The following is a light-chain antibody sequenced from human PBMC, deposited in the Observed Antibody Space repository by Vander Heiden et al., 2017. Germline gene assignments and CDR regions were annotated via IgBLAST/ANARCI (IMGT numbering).Light chain of an antibody. J-gene: IGKJ2*03. CDR1: QSISKY. CDR3: QRSYGAPPMYS. V-gene: IGKV1-39*01. Sequence: DMQMTQLSSSLSASLGDRVSITCWASQSISKYLNWYQQKPGKAPKHLVYAASALQNGVPSRFSGGESETDFTLTISSLQPADFATCYCQRSYGAPPMYSFGPGTKLEIK. CDR2: AAS.